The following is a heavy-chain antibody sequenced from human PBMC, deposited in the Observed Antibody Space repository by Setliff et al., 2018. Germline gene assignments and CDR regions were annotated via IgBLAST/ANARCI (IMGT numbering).Heavy chain of an antibody. J-gene: IGHJ4*02. V-gene: IGHV3-33*07. Sequence: PGGSLRLSCAASEFTFSSYGMYWVRQAPGKGLEWVAVIWYDGRTKYYADSVKGRFTISRDNAKNTLDLQMNSLRAEDSAMYYCVRDYKWGFDYWGQGARVTVSS. CDR3: VRDYKWGFDY. D-gene: IGHD1-1*01. CDR2: IWYDGRTK. CDR1: EFTFSSYG.